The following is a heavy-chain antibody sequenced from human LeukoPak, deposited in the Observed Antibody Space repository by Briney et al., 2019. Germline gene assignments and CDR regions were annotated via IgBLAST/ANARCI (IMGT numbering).Heavy chain of an antibody. J-gene: IGHJ4*02. CDR1: GYTFTSYD. Sequence: ASVKVSCKASGYTFTSYDINWVRQAPGQGLEWMGWITPYNGNTHYAQKFQGRVTMTTDTSTTTAHMELRSLRSDDTAVYYCVRFSPGLNREKFDYWGQGTLVTVSS. CDR3: VRFSPGLNREKFDY. V-gene: IGHV1-18*01. D-gene: IGHD1-26*01. CDR2: ITPYNGNT.